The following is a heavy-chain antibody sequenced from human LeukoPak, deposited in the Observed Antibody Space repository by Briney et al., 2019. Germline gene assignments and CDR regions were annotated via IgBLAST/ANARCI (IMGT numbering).Heavy chain of an antibody. D-gene: IGHD5-24*01. CDR2: IYPGDSGT. Sequence: GESLKISCKGSGYSFTSYWIGWVRQMPGKGLEWMGIIYPGDSGTRYSPSFQGQVTISADKSISTAYLQWSSLKASDTAMYFCARPVDMGTPEKPFDTWGQGTMVTVSS. V-gene: IGHV5-51*01. J-gene: IGHJ3*02. CDR3: ARPVDMGTPEKPFDT. CDR1: GYSFTSYW.